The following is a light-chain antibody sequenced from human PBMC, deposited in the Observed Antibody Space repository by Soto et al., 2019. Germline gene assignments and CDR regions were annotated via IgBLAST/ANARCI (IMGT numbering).Light chain of an antibody. CDR3: QQRSNWPWT. Sequence: EIVLTQSPATLSLSPGERATLSCRASQSVSNFLAWYQQEPGQAPRLLISDASNRATGIPGRFSGSGSGTDFRLTISSLEPEDFAVYYCQQRSNWPWTFGQGTKVEIK. CDR1: QSVSNF. V-gene: IGKV3-11*01. CDR2: DAS. J-gene: IGKJ1*01.